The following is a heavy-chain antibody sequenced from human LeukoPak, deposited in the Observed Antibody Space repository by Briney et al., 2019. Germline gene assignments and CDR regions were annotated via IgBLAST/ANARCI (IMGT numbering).Heavy chain of an antibody. D-gene: IGHD3-3*01. CDR1: GFTFSSYE. J-gene: IGHJ6*03. CDR2: ISSSGSTI. Sequence: HPGGSLRLSCAASGFTFSSYEMNWVRQAQGKGLEWVSYISSSGSTIYYADSVKGRFTISRDNAKNSLYLQMNSLRAEDTAVYYCARAPYTIFGAMDVWGKGTTVTVSS. V-gene: IGHV3-48*03. CDR3: ARAPYTIFGAMDV.